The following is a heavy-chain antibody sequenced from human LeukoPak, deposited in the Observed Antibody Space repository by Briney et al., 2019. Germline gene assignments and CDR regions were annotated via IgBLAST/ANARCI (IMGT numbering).Heavy chain of an antibody. D-gene: IGHD5-18*01. CDR2: ISWNSGSI. CDR1: GFTFDDYA. V-gene: IGHV3-9*01. CDR3: ARRPYSYGTWPFDC. J-gene: IGHJ4*02. Sequence: PGRSLRLSCAASGFTFDDYAMHWVRQAPGKGLEWVSGISWNSGSIGYVDSVMGRITISRDNAKKTLYLQMNSLRAEDTAVYYCARRPYSYGTWPFDCWGQGTLVTVSS.